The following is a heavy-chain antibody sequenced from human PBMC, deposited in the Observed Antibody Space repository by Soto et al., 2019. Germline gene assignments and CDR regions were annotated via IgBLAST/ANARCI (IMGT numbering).Heavy chain of an antibody. D-gene: IGHD3-10*01. CDR3: ARDRGGSGSYPYYYYGMDV. Sequence: PSETLSLTCTVSGGSLSSYYWTWIRQPPGKGLEWIGYVYYSGNTNYNPSLKSRVTISVDTSKDQFSLKLSSVTAADTAVYYCARDRGGSGSYPYYYYGMDVWGQGTTVTVSS. CDR2: VYYSGNT. V-gene: IGHV4-59*12. J-gene: IGHJ6*02. CDR1: GGSLSSYY.